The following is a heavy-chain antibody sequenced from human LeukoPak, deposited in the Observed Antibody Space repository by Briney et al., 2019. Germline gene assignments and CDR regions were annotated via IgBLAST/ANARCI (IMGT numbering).Heavy chain of an antibody. Sequence: SETLSLTCPVSGGSLSSGSYYWSWIRQPAGKGLEWIRRIYTSGSTNYNPSLKSRVTISVDTSKNQFSLKLSSVTAADTAVYYCASAPRGDSSGYYVDYWGQGTLVTVSS. CDR2: IYTSGST. J-gene: IGHJ4*02. CDR3: ASAPRGDSSGYYVDY. V-gene: IGHV4-61*02. CDR1: GGSLSSGSYY. D-gene: IGHD3-22*01.